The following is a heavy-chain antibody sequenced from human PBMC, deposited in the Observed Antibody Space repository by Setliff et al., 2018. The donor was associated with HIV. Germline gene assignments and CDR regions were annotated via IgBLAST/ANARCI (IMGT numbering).Heavy chain of an antibody. Sequence: PSETLPLTCTVSGGSITSYYWNWIRQSPGKGLEWIGYVFDSGTTKYNPSVTSRVTISVDASKNQFFLQLISVTAADTAVYYCARQGGYNSPLMVWGQGKLVTVSS. D-gene: IGHD3-10*01. CDR3: ARQGGYNSPLMV. CDR2: VFDSGTT. V-gene: IGHV4-59*08. J-gene: IGHJ4*02. CDR1: GGSITSYY.